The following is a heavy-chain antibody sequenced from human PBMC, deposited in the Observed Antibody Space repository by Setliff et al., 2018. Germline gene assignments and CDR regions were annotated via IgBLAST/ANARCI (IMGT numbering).Heavy chain of an antibody. Sequence: SETLSLTCAVTGASINSLSWWSWVRQSPGKGLEWIGEIYHDGNTKFNPSVHYNPSLENRLTISVDTSKNQFSLKVHFVTAADTAVYYCARQVWDYYYMDVWGKGTTVTVSS. J-gene: IGHJ6*03. CDR3: ARQVWDYYYMDV. V-gene: IGHV4-4*02. CDR2: IYHDGNT. D-gene: IGHD7-27*01. CDR1: GASINSLSW.